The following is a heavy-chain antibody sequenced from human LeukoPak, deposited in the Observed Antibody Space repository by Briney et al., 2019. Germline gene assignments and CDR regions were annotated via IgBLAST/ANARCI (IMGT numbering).Heavy chain of an antibody. Sequence: GGSLRLSCAASGFAFSRSGMHWVRQAPGKGLEGVAVVWYDGSNKHYADSVKGRFTISRDNSKNTLYLQMNSLRAEDTAVYYCARDPKYSNSWFFDYWGQGTLVTVSS. V-gene: IGHV3-33*01. CDR3: ARDPKYSNSWFFDY. CDR2: VWYDGSNK. J-gene: IGHJ4*02. D-gene: IGHD6-13*01. CDR1: GFAFSRSG.